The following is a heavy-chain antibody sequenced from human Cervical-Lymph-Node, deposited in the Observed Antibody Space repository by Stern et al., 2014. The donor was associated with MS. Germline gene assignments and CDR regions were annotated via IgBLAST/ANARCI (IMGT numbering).Heavy chain of an antibody. Sequence: QLQLQESGPGLVKPSETLSLTCAVSGDSISSYTHYWAWIRQPPGKGLEWIGRVYYRGATYYNPSLKSPVTIPVDTAKNHFSRGLNSVTAADTAVYYCAKHACTGAACPFDLWGQGTLVTVSS. D-gene: IGHD2-8*02. CDR1: GDSISSYTHY. V-gene: IGHV4-39*01. CDR2: VYYRGAT. CDR3: AKHACTGAACPFDL. J-gene: IGHJ4*02.